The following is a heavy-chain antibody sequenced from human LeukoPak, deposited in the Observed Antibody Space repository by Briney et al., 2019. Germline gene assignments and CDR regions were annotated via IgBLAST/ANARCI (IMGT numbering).Heavy chain of an antibody. CDR2: FYNSGST. D-gene: IGHD4-17*01. V-gene: IGHV4-59*01. CDR1: GGSISNYY. CDR3: ARGLNDYGDYGGGGDP. Sequence: SETLSLTCTVSGGSISNYYWSWLRQPPGKGLEWIGDFYNSGSTKYNPSLKSRVTISVDTSKNQFSLKLSSVTAADTAVYYCARGLNDYGDYGGGGDPWGQGTLVTVSS. J-gene: IGHJ5*02.